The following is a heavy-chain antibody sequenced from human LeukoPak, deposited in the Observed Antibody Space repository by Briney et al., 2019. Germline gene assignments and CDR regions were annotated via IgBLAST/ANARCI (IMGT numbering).Heavy chain of an antibody. Sequence: PSETLSLTCTVSGVSVSDGNYYWSWIRQPPGKGLEWIGYMFYAESTKYNPSLNSRVTISVDRSKNQVSLNLTSVTAADTAVYYCASTSNTWLGLPYFDSRGQGTLVTVSA. D-gene: IGHD3-10*01. J-gene: IGHJ4*02. CDR1: GVSVSDGNYY. CDR2: MFYAEST. V-gene: IGHV4-61*01. CDR3: ASTSNTWLGLPYFDS.